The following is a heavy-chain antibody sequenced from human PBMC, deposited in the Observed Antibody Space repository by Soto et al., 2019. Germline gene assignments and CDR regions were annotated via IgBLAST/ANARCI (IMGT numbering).Heavy chain of an antibody. D-gene: IGHD2-15*01. CDR2: IYSGGST. CDR1: GFAVSSKY. CDR3: ATAKLLLPWLFDY. Sequence: PGGSLRLSCAASGFAVSSKYMTWVRQAPGKGLEWVSVIYSGGSTYYADSVKGRFTISRDDSKNTLFLQMNSLRAEDTAVYYCATAKLLLPWLFDYWGQGTLVTVSS. J-gene: IGHJ4*02. V-gene: IGHV3-66*01.